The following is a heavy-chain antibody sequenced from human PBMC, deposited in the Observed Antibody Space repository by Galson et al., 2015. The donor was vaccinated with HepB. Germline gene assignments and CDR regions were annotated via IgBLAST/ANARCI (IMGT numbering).Heavy chain of an antibody. CDR3: ASESTSWYQPTYFDY. Sequence: ETLSLTCTVSDGSINSNNYYWGWIRQPPGKGLEWIGSIYYSGSTSYNPSLKSRVTISVDTSKNQFSLKLSSVTAADTAVYYCASESTSWYQPTYFDYWGQGTLVTVSS. D-gene: IGHD6-13*01. CDR2: IYYSGST. V-gene: IGHV4-39*01. J-gene: IGHJ4*02. CDR1: DGSINSNNYY.